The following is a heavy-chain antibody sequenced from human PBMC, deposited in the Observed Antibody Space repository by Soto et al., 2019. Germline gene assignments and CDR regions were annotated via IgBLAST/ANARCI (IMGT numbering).Heavy chain of an antibody. D-gene: IGHD3-22*01. CDR1: GASISGNY. CDR2: IYYSGAT. Sequence: SETLSLTCNVSGASISGNYWSWIRQPPGEGLEWIGYIYYSGATNYNPSLESRVTISVDTPKSQFSLELTSVTPADTAVYYCAKAGFYSSSSGRVDYWGQGILVTVSS. CDR3: AKAGFYSSSSGRVDY. J-gene: IGHJ4*02. V-gene: IGHV4-59*01.